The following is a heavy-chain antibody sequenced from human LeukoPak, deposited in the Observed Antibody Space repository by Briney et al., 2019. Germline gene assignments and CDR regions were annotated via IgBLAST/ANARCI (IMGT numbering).Heavy chain of an antibody. D-gene: IGHD6-19*01. CDR1: GGSISSYY. CDR2: IYYSGST. V-gene: IGHV4-59*01. CDR3: ARDSSGWYFDY. Sequence: SETLSLTCTVSGGSISSYYWSWIRQPPGKGLEWIGYIYYSGSTNYNPSLKSRVTISVDTSKNQFSLKLSSVTVADTAVYYCARDSSGWYFDYWGQGTLVTVSS. J-gene: IGHJ4*02.